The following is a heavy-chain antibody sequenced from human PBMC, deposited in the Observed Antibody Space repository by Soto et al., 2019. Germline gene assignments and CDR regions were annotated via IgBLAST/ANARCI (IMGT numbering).Heavy chain of an antibody. CDR1: GFTVSSNY. J-gene: IGHJ1*01. CDR2: IYSGGST. Sequence: EVQLVESGGGLIQPGGSLRLSCAASGFTVSSNYMSWVRQAPGKGLEWVSVIYSGGSTYYADSVKGRFTISRDNSKNTLDLPMNSLRAEDTAVYYCARDRVESGYPEYFQHWGQGTLVTVSS. CDR3: ARDRVESGYPEYFQH. V-gene: IGHV3-53*01. D-gene: IGHD3-22*01.